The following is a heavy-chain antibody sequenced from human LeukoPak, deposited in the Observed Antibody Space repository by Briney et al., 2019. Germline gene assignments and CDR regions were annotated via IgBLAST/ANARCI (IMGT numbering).Heavy chain of an antibody. J-gene: IGHJ6*03. CDR2: ISGSGGST. CDR1: GFTFSSYA. CDR3: AKAGLVPYYYYMDV. Sequence: GGSLRLSCAASGFTFSSYAMSWVRQAPGKGLDWVSAISGSGGSTYYADSVKGRFTISRDNSKNTLYLQMNSLRAEDTAVYYCAKAGLVPYYYYMDVWGKGTTVTVSS. D-gene: IGHD6-6*01. V-gene: IGHV3-23*01.